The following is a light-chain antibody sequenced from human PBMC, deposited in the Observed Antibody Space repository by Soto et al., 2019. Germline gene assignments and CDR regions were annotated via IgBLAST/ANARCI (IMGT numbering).Light chain of an antibody. J-gene: IGKJ1*01. Sequence: TQSPATLSVSPGGRATLSCRASQSISDTLAWYQQKPGQAPRVLIYGTSSRATGIPDRFSGSGSGTDFTLTISRLEPEDFAVYYCQQYTTSSWTFGQGTKVDI. CDR2: GTS. CDR3: QQYTTSSWT. CDR1: QSISDT. V-gene: IGKV3-20*01.